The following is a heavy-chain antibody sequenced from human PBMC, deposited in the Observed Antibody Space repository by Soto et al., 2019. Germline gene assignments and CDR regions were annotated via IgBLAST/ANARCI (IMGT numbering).Heavy chain of an antibody. V-gene: IGHV3-15*07. J-gene: IGHJ6*02. CDR1: GFTFSNVW. CDR2: IKSQADGGTI. D-gene: IGHD1-26*01. CDR3: ARRSGTYSPFYYYYGLDV. Sequence: PGGSLRLSCAASGFTFSNVWMNWVRQAPGEGLEWVGRIKSQADGGTIVYATPVKGRFTISRDDSKNTLYLQMNSLTTEDTAVYYFARRSGTYSPFYYYYGLDVWGQGTTVTVSS.